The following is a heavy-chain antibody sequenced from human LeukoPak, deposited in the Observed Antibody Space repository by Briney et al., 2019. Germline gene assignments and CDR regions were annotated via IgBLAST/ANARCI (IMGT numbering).Heavy chain of an antibody. J-gene: IGHJ4*02. CDR3: ARQGPRRGYDFWSGYLGY. V-gene: IGHV4-38-2*02. D-gene: IGHD3-3*01. CDR1: GYSISSGYY. Sequence: KPSETLSLTCTVSGYSISSGYYWGWIRQHPGKGLEWMGSMYHSGSTYYNPSLKSRVTISVDTSENQFSLKLSSVTAADTAVYYCARQGPRRGYDFWSGYLGYWGQGTLVTVSS. CDR2: MYHSGST.